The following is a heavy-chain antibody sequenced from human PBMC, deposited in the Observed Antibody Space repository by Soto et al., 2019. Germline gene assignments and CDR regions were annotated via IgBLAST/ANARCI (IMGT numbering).Heavy chain of an antibody. J-gene: IGHJ4*02. CDR2: IIPIFGTP. Sequence: QVHLVQSGAEVKKPGSSLKVSCKASGGPFNTSAISWVRQAPGHGLEWMGGIIPIFGTPNYAQKFQGKVTITAYKSTNTAYLELSSLTSEDTAVYSCAKDDTALFFYGAHFDNWGQGTLVTVST. CDR3: AKDDTALFFYGAHFDN. D-gene: IGHD2-21*01. CDR1: GGPFNTSA. V-gene: IGHV1-69*06.